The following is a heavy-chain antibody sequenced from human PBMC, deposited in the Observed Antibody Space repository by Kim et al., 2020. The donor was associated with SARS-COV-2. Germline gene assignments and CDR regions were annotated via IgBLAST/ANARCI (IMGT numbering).Heavy chain of an antibody. D-gene: IGHD3-22*01. V-gene: IGHV3-23*01. CDR1: GFTFSSYA. CDR2: IDGSGGST. J-gene: IGHJ4*02. Sequence: GGSLRLSCAASGFTFSSYAMSWVRQAPGKGLEWVSAIDGSGGSTSYADSVKGRFTISRDNSKNTLYLQMNSLRAEDTAVYYCAKDLWASGSPRLEDCWGQGTLVTVST. CDR3: AKDLWASGSPRLEDC.